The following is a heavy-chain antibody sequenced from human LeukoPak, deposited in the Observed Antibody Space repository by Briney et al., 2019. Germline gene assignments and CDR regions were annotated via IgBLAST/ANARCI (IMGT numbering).Heavy chain of an antibody. V-gene: IGHV3-33*01. Sequence: TGRSLRLSCAASGFTFSSYGMHRVRQAPGKGLEWVAVIWYDGSNKYYADSVKGRFTISRDNSKNTLYLQMNSLRAEDTAVYYCARTPASPTYYYDSSGYFDYWGQGTLVTVSS. CDR3: ARTPASPTYYYDSSGYFDY. D-gene: IGHD3-22*01. J-gene: IGHJ4*02. CDR1: GFTFSSYG. CDR2: IWYDGSNK.